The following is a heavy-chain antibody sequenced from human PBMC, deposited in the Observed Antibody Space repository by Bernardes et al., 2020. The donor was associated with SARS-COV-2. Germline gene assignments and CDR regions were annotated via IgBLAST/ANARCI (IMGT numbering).Heavy chain of an antibody. D-gene: IGHD2-8*01. Sequence: ASQKDSCKASGYTFTGYYMHWVRQAPGQGLEWMGWINPNSGGTNYAQKFQGRVTMTRDTSISTAYMELSRLRSDDTAVYYCARGPLYCTNGVCPDAFDIWGQGTMVTGSS. CDR1: GYTFTGYY. CDR2: INPNSGGT. V-gene: IGHV1-2*02. J-gene: IGHJ3*02. CDR3: ARGPLYCTNGVCPDAFDI.